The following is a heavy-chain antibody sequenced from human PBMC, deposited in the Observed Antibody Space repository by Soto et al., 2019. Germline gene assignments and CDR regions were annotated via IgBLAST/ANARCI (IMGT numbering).Heavy chain of an antibody. J-gene: IGHJ6*02. V-gene: IGHV4-34*01. Sequence: SETLSLTCAVYGGSFSGYYWSWIRQSAGKGLEWIGEINHSGNTNYNPSLKSRVTISVDTSKNQFSLKLSSVTAADPAVYYCESYYYYYGMDVWGQGTTVTVSS. CDR3: ESYYYYYGMDV. CDR2: INHSGNT. CDR1: GGSFSGYY.